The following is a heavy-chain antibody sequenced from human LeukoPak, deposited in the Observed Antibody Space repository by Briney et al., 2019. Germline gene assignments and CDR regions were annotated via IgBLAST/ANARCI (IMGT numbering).Heavy chain of an antibody. CDR1: GFTFSNYG. Sequence: GGSLRLSCAASGFTFSNYGMSWVRRAPGKGLKWAQGIRGSGGERYYTESVKGRFTISRDNSKNTLYLQMNSLRAEDTAVYYCAKDYYALLWFGEFNRKYYFDYWGQGTLVTVSS. CDR2: IRGSGGER. V-gene: IGHV3-23*01. J-gene: IGHJ4*02. CDR3: AKDYYALLWFGEFNRKYYFDY. D-gene: IGHD3-10*01.